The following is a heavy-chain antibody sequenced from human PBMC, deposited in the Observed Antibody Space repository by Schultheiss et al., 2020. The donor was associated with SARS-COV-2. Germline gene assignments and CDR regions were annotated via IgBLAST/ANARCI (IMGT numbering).Heavy chain of an antibody. D-gene: IGHD3-3*01. CDR1: GFTFSSYG. CDR2: IWYDGSNK. Sequence: GGSLRLSCAASGFTFSSYGMHWVRQAPGKGLEWVAVIWYDGSNKYYADSVKGRFTISRDNSKNTLYLQMNSLRAEDTAVYYCARGWSHYDFWSGSFDYWGQGTLVTVSS. CDR3: ARGWSHYDFWSGSFDY. V-gene: IGHV3-33*01. J-gene: IGHJ4*02.